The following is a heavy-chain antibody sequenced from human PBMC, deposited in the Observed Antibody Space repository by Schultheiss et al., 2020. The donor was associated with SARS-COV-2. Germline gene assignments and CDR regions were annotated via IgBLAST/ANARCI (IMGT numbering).Heavy chain of an antibody. CDR2: MSGSGGST. V-gene: IGHV3-23*01. CDR3: ARDNGSRSSRAWFDP. CDR1: GFTFSSYA. J-gene: IGHJ5*02. D-gene: IGHD6-6*01. Sequence: GGSLRLSCAASGFTFSSYAMSWVRQAPGKGLEWVSSMSGSGGSTYYADSVKGRFTISRDNSKNTLYLQMNSLRAEDTAVYYCARDNGSRSSRAWFDPWGQGTLVTVSS.